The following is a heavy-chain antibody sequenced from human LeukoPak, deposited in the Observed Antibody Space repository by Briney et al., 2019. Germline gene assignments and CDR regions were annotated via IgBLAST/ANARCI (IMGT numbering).Heavy chain of an antibody. J-gene: IGHJ4*02. CDR2: INPSGGST. V-gene: IGHV1-46*01. D-gene: IGHD3-22*01. Sequence: ASVKVSCKASGYTFTSYYMHWVRQAPGQGPEWMGIINPSGGSTSYAQKFQGRVTMTRDTSTSTVYMELSSLRSEDTAVYYCARFDYYDSSGYSGLPDYWGQGTLVTVSS. CDR3: ARFDYYDSSGYSGLPDY. CDR1: GYTFTSYY.